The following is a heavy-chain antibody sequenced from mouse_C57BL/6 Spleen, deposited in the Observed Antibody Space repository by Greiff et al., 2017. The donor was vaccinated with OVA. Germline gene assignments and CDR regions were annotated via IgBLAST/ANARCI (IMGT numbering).Heavy chain of an antibody. D-gene: IGHD3-1*01. CDR3: ARSGGFWFAY. J-gene: IGHJ3*01. CDR1: GYTFTSYW. Sequence: QVHVKQPGAELVKPGASVKMSCTASGYTFTSYWITWVKQRPGQGLEWIGDIYPGSGSTNYNEKFKSKATLTVDTSSSTAYMQLSSLTSEDSAVYYCARSGGFWFAYWGQGTLVTVSA. V-gene: IGHV1-55*01. CDR2: IYPGSGST.